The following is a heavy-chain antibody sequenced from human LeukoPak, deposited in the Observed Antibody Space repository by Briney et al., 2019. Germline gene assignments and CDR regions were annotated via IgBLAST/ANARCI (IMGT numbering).Heavy chain of an antibody. CDR3: ARGAPSSI. CDR1: GGTFSSYA. D-gene: IGHD1-26*01. Sequence: SVKVSCKASGGTFSSYAISWVRPAPGQGLEWMGRIIPILGIANYAQKFQGRVTITADKSTSTAYMELSSLRSEDTAVYYCARGAPSSIWGQGTLVTVSS. CDR2: IIPILGIA. V-gene: IGHV1-69*04. J-gene: IGHJ4*02.